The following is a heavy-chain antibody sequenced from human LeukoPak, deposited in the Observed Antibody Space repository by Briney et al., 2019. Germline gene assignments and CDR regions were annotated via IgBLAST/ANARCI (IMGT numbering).Heavy chain of an antibody. CDR2: ISSSSSYI. Sequence: GGSLRLSCAASGSTFSSYSMNWVRQAPGKGLEWVSSISSSSSYIYYADSVKGRFTISRDNAKNSLYLQMNSLRAEDTAVYYCARTIAVAGTDYWGQGTLVTVSS. J-gene: IGHJ4*02. V-gene: IGHV3-21*01. D-gene: IGHD6-19*01. CDR3: ARTIAVAGTDY. CDR1: GSTFSSYS.